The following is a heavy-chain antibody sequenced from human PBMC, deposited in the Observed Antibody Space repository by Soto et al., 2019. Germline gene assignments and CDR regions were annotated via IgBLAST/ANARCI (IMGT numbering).Heavy chain of an antibody. CDR2: IWSDGTKQ. Sequence: QVHLVESGGGVVQPGRSLTLSCTASGFAFSNYGIHWVRQAPGRGLEWLAVIWSDGTKQFYAGSVRGRFTISRDNSKHTIYLQMNSLRAEDTAVYYCARDWWEEPAGKETVSQFDYWGQGTLVTVSS. D-gene: IGHD6-13*01. V-gene: IGHV3-33*01. J-gene: IGHJ4*02. CDR3: ARDWWEEPAGKETVSQFDY. CDR1: GFAFSNYG.